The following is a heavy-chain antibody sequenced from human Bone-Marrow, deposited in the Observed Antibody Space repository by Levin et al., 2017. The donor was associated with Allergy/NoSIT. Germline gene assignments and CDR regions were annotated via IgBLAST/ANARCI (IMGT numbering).Heavy chain of an antibody. CDR1: GFTFDSYG. CDR2: ISYEGTNE. CDR3: AKDMGGGTYYPVYFYGMDV. D-gene: IGHD1-26*01. Sequence: GGSLRLSCAASGFTFDSYGMYWVRQAPGKGLEWVAIISYEGTNEDYGDSVKGRFTISRDNSKNTLYLQMNSLRPEDTAVYYCAKDMGGGTYYPVYFYGMDVWGHGTTVTVSS. V-gene: IGHV3-30*18. J-gene: IGHJ6*02.